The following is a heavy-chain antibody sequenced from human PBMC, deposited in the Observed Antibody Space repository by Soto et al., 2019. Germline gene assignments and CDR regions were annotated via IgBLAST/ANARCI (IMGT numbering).Heavy chain of an antibody. CDR1: GDTFTNFG. V-gene: IGHV1-18*01. CDR3: ARVLRGVVNWFDP. J-gene: IGHJ5*02. D-gene: IGHD3-10*01. Sequence: HLVQSGPEVKQPGASVTVSCKTSGDTFTNFGLSWVRQAPGQGLEWMGWIATYNSNKNYAQKFQGRLTLTTDTSTSTAYMEQKSLGYDDTAVYYCARVLRGVVNWFDPWGQGTLVTVSS. CDR2: IATYNSNK.